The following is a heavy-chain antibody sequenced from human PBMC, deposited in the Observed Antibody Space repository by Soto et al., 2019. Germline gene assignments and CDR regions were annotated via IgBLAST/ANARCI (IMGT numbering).Heavy chain of an antibody. CDR3: ARWAAAGNSYFDY. CDR1: GFTFSSYG. CDR2: IWYDGSNK. J-gene: IGHJ4*02. V-gene: IGHV3-33*01. Sequence: PGGSLRLSYAASGFTFSSYGLHWVRQAPGKGLEWVAVIWYDGSNKYYADSVKGRFTISRDNSKNTLYLQMNSLRAEDTAVYCCARWAAAGNSYFDYWGQGTLVTVSS. D-gene: IGHD6-13*01.